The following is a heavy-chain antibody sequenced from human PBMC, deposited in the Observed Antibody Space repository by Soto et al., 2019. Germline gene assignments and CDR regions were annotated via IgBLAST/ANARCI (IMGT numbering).Heavy chain of an antibody. D-gene: IGHD3-22*01. CDR2: INVGNSNT. Sequence: ASVKVSCKASGYTFTSYPMHWVRQAPGQRLEWMGWINVGNSNTKYSQKFQGRVTISRDTSAGTAYMELSSLRSEDTSVYYCARARYFYDSSGLDYWGQGALVTVSS. CDR1: GYTFTSYP. V-gene: IGHV1-3*01. CDR3: ARARYFYDSSGLDY. J-gene: IGHJ4*02.